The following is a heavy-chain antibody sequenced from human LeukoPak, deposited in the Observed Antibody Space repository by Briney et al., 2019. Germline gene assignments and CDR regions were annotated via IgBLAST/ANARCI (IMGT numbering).Heavy chain of an antibody. D-gene: IGHD5-18*01. J-gene: IGHJ4*02. Sequence: PGGSLRLSCAASGFTFSNYWMHWVRQAPGKGLVCVSRIKSDGSTTTHADSVKGRFTISRDNAKNTLYLQMNSLRVEDTAVYYCARGYNYANDFDSWGQGTLVSVSS. CDR3: ARGYNYANDFDS. V-gene: IGHV3-74*01. CDR1: GFTFSNYW. CDR2: IKSDGSTT.